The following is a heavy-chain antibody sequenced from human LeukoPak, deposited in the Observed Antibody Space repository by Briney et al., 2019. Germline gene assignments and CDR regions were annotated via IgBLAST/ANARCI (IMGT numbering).Heavy chain of an antibody. CDR2: IYSGRST. D-gene: IGHD2-2*01. CDR3: ARVARHCSSTSCYYYGMDV. CDR1: VFTVSSNY. Sequence: GGSLRLSCAASVFTVSSNYMGWVRQAPGKGLEWVSVIYSGRSTYYADSVKGRFTISRDHSKNTLYLQMNSLRAEDTAVYYCARVARHCSSTSCYYYGMDVWGQGTTVTVSS. J-gene: IGHJ6*02. V-gene: IGHV3-66*01.